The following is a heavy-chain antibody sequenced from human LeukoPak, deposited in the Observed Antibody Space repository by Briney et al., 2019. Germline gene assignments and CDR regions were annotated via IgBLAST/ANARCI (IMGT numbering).Heavy chain of an antibody. J-gene: IGHJ4*02. CDR2: ISSSSSYT. CDR1: GFTFSGYY. Sequence: PGGSLRLSCAASGFTFSGYYMSWIRQAPGKGLEWVSYISSSSSYTNYADSVKGRFTISRDNAKNSLYLQMNSLRAEDTAVYYCARERRSFYDSSGYSPAFDYWGQGTLVTVSS. CDR3: ARERRSFYDSSGYSPAFDY. V-gene: IGHV3-11*05. D-gene: IGHD3-22*01.